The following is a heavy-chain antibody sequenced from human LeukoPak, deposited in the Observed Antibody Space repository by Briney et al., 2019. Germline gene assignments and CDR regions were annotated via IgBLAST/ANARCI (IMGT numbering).Heavy chain of an antibody. Sequence: GESLKISFKGSGYSFTSYWIGWVRQMPGKGLEWMGIIYPGDSDTRYSLSFQGQVTISADKSISTAYLQWSSLKASDTAMYYCARGPTEGLLWFGELAPKNYYGMDVWGQGTTVTVSS. J-gene: IGHJ6*02. CDR3: ARGPTEGLLWFGELAPKNYYGMDV. V-gene: IGHV5-51*01. CDR2: IYPGDSDT. CDR1: GYSFTSYW. D-gene: IGHD3-10*01.